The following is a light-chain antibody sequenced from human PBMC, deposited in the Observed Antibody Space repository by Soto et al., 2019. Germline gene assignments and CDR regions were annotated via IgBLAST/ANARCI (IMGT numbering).Light chain of an antibody. CDR1: QCISNR. J-gene: IGKJ1*01. Sequence: DIQMTQSPSSLSASVGDGVSITCRASQCISNRLAWYQQKPGKVPKLLMYAASTLQSGVPPRFSGSGSGTDFTLTISSLQPEDVATYYCQKYDGAPWTFGPGTKVEVK. V-gene: IGKV1-27*01. CDR3: QKYDGAPWT. CDR2: AAS.